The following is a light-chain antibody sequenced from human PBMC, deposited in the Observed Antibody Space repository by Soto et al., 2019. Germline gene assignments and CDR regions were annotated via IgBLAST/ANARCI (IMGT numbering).Light chain of an antibody. CDR1: NSNIGGGYD. CDR3: QSYDSSLSAWV. V-gene: IGLV1-40*01. Sequence: QSVLTQPPSVSGAPGQRVTISCTGSNSNIGGGYDVHWYQQLPGTAPKLLVYGNINRPSRVPDRFSGSKSDTSASLAITGLQAEGEADYYCQSYDSSLSAWVFGGGTQLTVL. CDR2: GNI. J-gene: IGLJ3*02.